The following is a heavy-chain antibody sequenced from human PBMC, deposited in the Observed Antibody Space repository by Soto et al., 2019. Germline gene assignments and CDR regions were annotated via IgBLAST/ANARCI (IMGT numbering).Heavy chain of an antibody. CDR1: GGSFSGYY. V-gene: IGHV4-34*01. J-gene: IGHJ5*02. D-gene: IGHD1-7*01. Sequence: SETLSLTCAVYGGSFSGYYWSWIRPPPGKGLEWIGEINHSGSTNYNPSLKSRVTISVDTSKNQFSLKLSSVTAADTAVYYCARGARITGTKFWRRWFDPWGQGTLVTVSS. CDR2: INHSGST. CDR3: ARGARITGTKFWRRWFDP.